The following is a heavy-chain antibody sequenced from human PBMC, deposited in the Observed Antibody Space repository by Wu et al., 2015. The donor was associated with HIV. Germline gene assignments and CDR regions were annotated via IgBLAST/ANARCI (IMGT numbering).Heavy chain of an antibody. J-gene: IGHJ5*02. CDR1: GYTFTGYY. V-gene: IGHV1-2*02. CDR2: INPNSGGT. CDR3: ARSTPGCSSTSCYTMTTWWFDP. D-gene: IGHD2-2*02. Sequence: QVQLVQSGAEVKKPGASVKVSCKASGYTFTGYYMHWVRQAPGQGLEWMGWINPNSGGTNYAQKFQGRVTMTRDTSISTAYMELSRLRSDDTAVYYCARSTPGCSSTSCYTMTTWWFDPWGQGTLVTVSS.